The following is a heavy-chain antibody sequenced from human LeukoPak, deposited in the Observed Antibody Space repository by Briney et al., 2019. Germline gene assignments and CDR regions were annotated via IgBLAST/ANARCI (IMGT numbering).Heavy chain of an antibody. Sequence: PSETLSLTCTVSGGSISSYYWSWIRQPPGKGLEWIGYIYYSGSTNYNPSLKSRVTISVDTSKNQFSLKLSSVTAADTAVYYCARETFQLTGDLAFDIWGQGTMVTVSS. CDR2: IYYSGST. CDR3: ARETFQLTGDLAFDI. D-gene: IGHD7-27*01. V-gene: IGHV4-59*01. J-gene: IGHJ3*02. CDR1: GGSISSYY.